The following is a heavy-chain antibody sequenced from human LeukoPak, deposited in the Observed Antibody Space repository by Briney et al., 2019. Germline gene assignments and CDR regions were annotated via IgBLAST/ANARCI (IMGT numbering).Heavy chain of an antibody. CDR2: IYSGGTT. CDR3: ARDKSGGYYYWFDP. Sequence: GGSLRLSCAASGFTVSSNYVSWVRQAPGKGLEWVSVIYSGGTTYYADSVKGRFTISRDNSKNTLYLQMNSLRAEDTAVYYCARDKSGGYYYWFDPWGQGTLVTVSS. V-gene: IGHV3-53*01. CDR1: GFTVSSNY. D-gene: IGHD3-22*01. J-gene: IGHJ5*02.